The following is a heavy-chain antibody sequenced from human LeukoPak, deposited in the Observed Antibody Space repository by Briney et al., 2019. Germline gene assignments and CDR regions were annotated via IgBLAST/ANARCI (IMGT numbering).Heavy chain of an antibody. J-gene: IGHJ4*02. D-gene: IGHD3-9*01. Sequence: SETLSLTCTVSGGSISSYYWSWIRQPPGKGLEWIGYIYYSGSTNYNPSLKSRVTISVDTSKNQFSLKLSSVTAADTAVYYCARDGGKGWLWFDYWGQGTLVTVSS. CDR3: ARDGGKGWLWFDY. V-gene: IGHV4-59*01. CDR1: GGSISSYY. CDR2: IYYSGST.